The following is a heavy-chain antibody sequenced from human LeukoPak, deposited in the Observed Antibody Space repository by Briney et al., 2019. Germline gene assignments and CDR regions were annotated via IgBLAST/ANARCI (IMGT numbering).Heavy chain of an antibody. CDR1: GFTFSSYG. D-gene: IGHD6-13*01. J-gene: IGHJ4*02. Sequence: GGSLRLSCAASGFTFSSYGMHWVRQAPGKGLEWVAFIRYDGSNKYYADSVKGRFTISRDNSKNTLYLQMNSLRAEDTAVYYCAKDALGGYSSSCCDDYWGQGTLVTVSS. V-gene: IGHV3-30*02. CDR2: IRYDGSNK. CDR3: AKDALGGYSSSCCDDY.